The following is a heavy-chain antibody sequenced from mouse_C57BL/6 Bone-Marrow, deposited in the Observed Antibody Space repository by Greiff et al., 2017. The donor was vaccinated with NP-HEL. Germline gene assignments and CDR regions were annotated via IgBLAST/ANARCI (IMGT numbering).Heavy chain of an antibody. J-gene: IGHJ4*01. Sequence: VQLQQSGPELVKPGASVKISCKASGYTFTDYYINWVKQRPGQGLEWIGWIFPGSGSTYYNEKFKGKATLTVDKSSSTAYMLLSSLTSEDSAVYFCARPYDYDGPYYYAMDYWGQGTSVTVSS. D-gene: IGHD2-4*01. CDR3: ARPYDYDGPYYYAMDY. CDR2: IFPGSGST. V-gene: IGHV1-75*01. CDR1: GYTFTDYY.